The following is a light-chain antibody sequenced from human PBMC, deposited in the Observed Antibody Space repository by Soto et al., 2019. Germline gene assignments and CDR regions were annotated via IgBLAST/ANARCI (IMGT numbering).Light chain of an antibody. Sequence: EIVLTQSPATLSVSPGERATLSCRASRSVGTNLAWYQQKPGQAPRLLIYAASTTATGIPARFSGSGSGTEFILTIRSLQSEDFAVYYCQQYKNWPPYTFGQGTKLEIK. CDR1: RSVGTN. J-gene: IGKJ2*01. CDR3: QQYKNWPPYT. V-gene: IGKV3-15*01. CDR2: AAS.